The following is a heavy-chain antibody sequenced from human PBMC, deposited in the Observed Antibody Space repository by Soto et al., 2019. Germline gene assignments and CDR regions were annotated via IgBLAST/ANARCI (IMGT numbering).Heavy chain of an antibody. Sequence: PGGSLRLSCAASGFTVSSNYMSWVRQAPGKGLEWVSVIYSGGSTYYADSVKGRFTISRDNSKNTLYLQMNSLRAEGTAVYYCARILGYSYGYPFDYWGQGTLVTVSS. CDR2: IYSGGST. CDR3: ARILGYSYGYPFDY. CDR1: GFTVSSNY. D-gene: IGHD5-18*01. V-gene: IGHV3-53*01. J-gene: IGHJ4*02.